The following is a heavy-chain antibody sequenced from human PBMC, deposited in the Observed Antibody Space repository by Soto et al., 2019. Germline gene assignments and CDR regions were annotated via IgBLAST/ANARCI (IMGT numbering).Heavy chain of an antibody. Sequence: QITLKESGPTLVKPTQTLTLTCTFSGFSLSTSGVGVGWIRQPPGKALEWLALIYWDDDKRYSPSLKSRLTITKDTSKRQVVLTMTNMDPADTATYYCAHTLWFGEPADAFDIWGQGTMVTVSS. CDR2: IYWDDDK. J-gene: IGHJ3*02. V-gene: IGHV2-5*02. CDR1: GFSLSTSGVG. D-gene: IGHD3-10*01. CDR3: AHTLWFGEPADAFDI.